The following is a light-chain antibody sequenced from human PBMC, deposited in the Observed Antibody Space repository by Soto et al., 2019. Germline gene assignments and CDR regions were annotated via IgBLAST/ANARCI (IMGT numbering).Light chain of an antibody. Sequence: DIQMTQSPSTLSASVGDRVTITCRASQSISSWLAWYQQKPGKAPKLLIYKASSLGSGVPSRFSGSGSGTEFTLTISSLQAEDFAIYYCQQYNSHSSYTFGQGTKVEIK. CDR2: KAS. V-gene: IGKV1-5*03. CDR3: QQYNSHSSYT. CDR1: QSISSW. J-gene: IGKJ2*01.